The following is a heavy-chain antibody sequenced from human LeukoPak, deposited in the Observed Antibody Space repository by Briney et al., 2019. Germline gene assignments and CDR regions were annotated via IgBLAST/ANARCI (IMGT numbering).Heavy chain of an antibody. CDR2: ITSSSSTI. Sequence: GGSLRLSCAASGFTFSSYSMNWVRQAPGKGLEWVSYITSSSSTIYYADSVKGRFTISRDNAKNSLFLQMNSLTADDTAVYYCARDRVPATWGQGTLVTVSS. CDR1: GFTFSSYS. J-gene: IGHJ5*02. CDR3: ARDRVPAT. V-gene: IGHV3-48*01.